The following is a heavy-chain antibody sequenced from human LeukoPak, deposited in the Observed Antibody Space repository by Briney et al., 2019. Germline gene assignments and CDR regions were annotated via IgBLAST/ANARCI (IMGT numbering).Heavy chain of an antibody. CDR1: GYTFTGYY. CDR3: ARGIFGVGSPIRDAFDI. D-gene: IGHD3-3*01. CDR2: INPNSGGT. Sequence: LVASVKVSCKASGYTFTGYYMHWVRQAPGQGLEWMGWINPNSGGTNYAQKFQGGVTMTRDTPISTAYMELSRLRSDDTAVYYCARGIFGVGSPIRDAFDIWGQGTMVTVSS. V-gene: IGHV1-2*03. J-gene: IGHJ3*02.